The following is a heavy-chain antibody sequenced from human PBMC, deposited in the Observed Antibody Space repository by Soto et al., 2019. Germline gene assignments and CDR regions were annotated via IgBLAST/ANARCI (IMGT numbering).Heavy chain of an antibody. CDR2: IYYSGST. D-gene: IGHD3-10*01. J-gene: IGHJ5*02. CDR3: ARDSGTMVRGVLSTTNWFDP. CDR1: GGSISSGGYY. Sequence: SETLSLTCTVSGGSISSGGYYWSWIRQHPGKGLEWIGYIYYSGSTYYNPSLKSRVTISVDTSKNQFSLKLSSVTAADTAVYYCARDSGTMVRGVLSTTNWFDPWGQRTMVPVCS. V-gene: IGHV4-31*03.